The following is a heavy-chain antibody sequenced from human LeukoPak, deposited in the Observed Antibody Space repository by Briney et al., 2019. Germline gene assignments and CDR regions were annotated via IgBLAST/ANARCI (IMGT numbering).Heavy chain of an antibody. J-gene: IGHJ3*02. D-gene: IGHD1-26*01. CDR3: ARGAAWELLAGAFDI. Sequence: SVKVSCKASGGTFSSYAISWVRQAPGQGLEWVGGIIPIFGTANYAQKFQGRVTITTDESTSTAYMELSSLRSEDTAVYYCARGAAWELLAGAFDIWGQGTMVTVSS. V-gene: IGHV1-69*05. CDR2: IIPIFGTA. CDR1: GGTFSSYA.